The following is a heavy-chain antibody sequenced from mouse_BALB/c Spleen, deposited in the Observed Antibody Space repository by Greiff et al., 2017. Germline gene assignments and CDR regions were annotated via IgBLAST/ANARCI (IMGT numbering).Heavy chain of an antibody. CDR3: ARGGIRDAMEY. CDR2: INPSDSET. V-gene: IGHV1S126*01. Sequence: VQLQQSGPQLVRPGASVKISCKASGYSFTSYWMHWVKQRPGQGLEWIGMINPSDSETRLNQKFKDKATLTVDKSSSTAYMQLSSPTSEDSAVYYCARGGIRDAMEYWGQGTSVTVSS. CDR1: GYSFTSYW. J-gene: IGHJ4*01. D-gene: IGHD2-4*01.